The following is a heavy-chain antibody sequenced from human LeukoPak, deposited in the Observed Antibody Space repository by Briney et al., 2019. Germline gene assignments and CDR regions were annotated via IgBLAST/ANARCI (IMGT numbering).Heavy chain of an antibody. D-gene: IGHD3-10*01. CDR1: GSSISSSSYY. J-gene: IGHJ4*02. V-gene: IGHV4-39*01. CDR3: ARLTPGDTLDY. Sequence: SETLSLTCTVSGSSISSSSYYWGWIRQPPGKGLEWIGSIYYSGSTYYNPSLKSRVTISVDTSKNQFSLKLSSVTAADTAVYYCARLTPGDTLDYWGQGTLVTVSS. CDR2: IYYSGST.